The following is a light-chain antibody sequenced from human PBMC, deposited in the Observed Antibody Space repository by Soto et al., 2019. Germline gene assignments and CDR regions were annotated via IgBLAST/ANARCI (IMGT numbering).Light chain of an antibody. V-gene: IGKV1-39*01. Sequence: DIQMTQSPSSLSASVGDRVTITCRASQSISNYLNWYQQKPGKAPKLLIYTASRLQSGVPSRFSGSGSGTDFTLTISSLQPEEFASYYCQQSYSTLWSFGQGTRVDIK. J-gene: IGKJ1*01. CDR3: QQSYSTLWS. CDR2: TAS. CDR1: QSISNY.